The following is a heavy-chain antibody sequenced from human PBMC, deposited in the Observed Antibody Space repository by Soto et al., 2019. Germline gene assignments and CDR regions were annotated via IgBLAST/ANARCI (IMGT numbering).Heavy chain of an antibody. Sequence: PGGSLRLSCAASGFTCNNYAMSWVRQAPGKGLEWVSGISGSGGSTYYADSVKGRFTISRDNSKNTLYLQMNSLRAEDTAIYYCAKDLLYSIIAQAGPFDYWGQGSLVTVSS. CDR1: GFTCNNYA. CDR3: AKDLLYSIIAQAGPFDY. V-gene: IGHV3-23*01. CDR2: ISGSGGST. J-gene: IGHJ4*02. D-gene: IGHD6-13*01.